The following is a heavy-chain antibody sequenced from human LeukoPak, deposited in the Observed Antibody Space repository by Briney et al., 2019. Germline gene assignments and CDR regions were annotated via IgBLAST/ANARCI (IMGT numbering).Heavy chain of an antibody. CDR3: VTGAYYDFWSGYSRPYGMDV. J-gene: IGHJ6*02. Sequence: GGSLRLSCAASGFTFSSYSMNWVRQAPGKGLEWVSYISSSSSTIYYADSVKGRFTISRDNAKNSLYLQMNSLGAEDTAVYYCVTGAYYDFWSGYSRPYGMDVWGQGTTVTVSS. D-gene: IGHD3-3*01. CDR2: ISSSSSTI. CDR1: GFTFSSYS. V-gene: IGHV3-48*01.